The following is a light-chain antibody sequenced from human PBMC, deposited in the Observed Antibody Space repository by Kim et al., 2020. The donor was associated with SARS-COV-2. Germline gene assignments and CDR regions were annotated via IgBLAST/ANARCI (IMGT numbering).Light chain of an antibody. CDR2: QDS. CDR3: QAWDSSTVV. V-gene: IGLV3-1*01. CDR1: KLGDKY. J-gene: IGLJ2*01. Sequence: GSQRQTASITCSGDKLGDKYACWYQQKPGQSPVLVIYQDSKRPSGIPERFSGSNSGNTATLTISGTQAMDEADYYCQAWDSSTVVFGGGTQLTVL.